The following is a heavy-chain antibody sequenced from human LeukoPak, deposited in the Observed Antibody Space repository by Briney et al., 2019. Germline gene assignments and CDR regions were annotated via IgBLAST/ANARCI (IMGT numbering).Heavy chain of an antibody. D-gene: IGHD4-17*01. CDR2: INHGGST. Sequence: PSETLSLTCAVYGGSFSDSYWSWIRQPPGKGLEWIGEINHGGSTKFNPSLKSRVTISLDTSKNQFSLKLSSVTAADTAVYYCARLPTVTNFDYWGQGTLVTVSS. CDR3: ARLPTVTNFDY. CDR1: GGSFSDSY. J-gene: IGHJ4*02. V-gene: IGHV4-34*01.